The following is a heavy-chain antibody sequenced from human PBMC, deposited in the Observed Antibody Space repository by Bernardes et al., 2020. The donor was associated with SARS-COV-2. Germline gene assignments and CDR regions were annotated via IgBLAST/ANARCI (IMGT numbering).Heavy chain of an antibody. J-gene: IGHJ4*02. V-gene: IGHV4-61*01. D-gene: IGHD3-3*01. CDR2: IYYSGST. CDR1: GGSVSSGSYY. CDR3: ARDQRITIFGVVIEGAFDY. Sequence: SEPLSLTCTVSGGSVSSGSYYWSWLLQPPGKGLEWIGYIYYSGSTNYNPSLKSRVTISVDTSKNQFSLKLSSVTAADTAVYYCARDQRITIFGVVIEGAFDYWGQGTLVTVSS.